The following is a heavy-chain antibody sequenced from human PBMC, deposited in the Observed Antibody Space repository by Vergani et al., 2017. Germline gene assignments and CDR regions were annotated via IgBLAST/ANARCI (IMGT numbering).Heavy chain of an antibody. CDR3: AGDPPPVGAGVDY. V-gene: IGHV1-18*04. CDR1: GYTFTNYG. CDR2: INPYNGNT. J-gene: IGHJ4*02. D-gene: IGHD1-26*01. Sequence: QVQLVQSGGEVKKPGASVKVSCKAYGYTFTNYGISWVRQAPGQGLEWMGWINPYNGNTNYAQKVQGRVTMTTDTSTSTAYMELRSLRSDDTAVYYCAGDPPPVGAGVDYWGQGTLVTVSS.